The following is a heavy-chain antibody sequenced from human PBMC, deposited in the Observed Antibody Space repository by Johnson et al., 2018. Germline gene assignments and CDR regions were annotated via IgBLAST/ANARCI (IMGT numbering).Heavy chain of an antibody. Sequence: QWVRQARGERLEWIGWIVVGRGNTNYAQKFQERVTITRDMSTSTAYMELSSLRSEDTAVYYCAKAGSGYWGYDAFDIWGQGTMVTVSS. CDR3: AKAGSGYWGYDAFDI. CDR2: IVVGRGNT. J-gene: IGHJ3*02. V-gene: IGHV1-58*01. D-gene: IGHD3-22*01.